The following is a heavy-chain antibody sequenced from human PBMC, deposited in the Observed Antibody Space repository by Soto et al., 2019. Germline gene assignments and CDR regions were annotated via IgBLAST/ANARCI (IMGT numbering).Heavy chain of an antibody. Sequence: SETLSLTCTVSGGSISNNDYYWSWIRQPPGKGLEWIGYIYFSGSTYYNPSLKSRITISLDTSKNHFSLKLRSVTAADTAVYYCARSTGRYWGPGTLVTVSS. CDR1: GGSISNNDYY. V-gene: IGHV4-30-4*01. J-gene: IGHJ4*02. CDR3: ARSTGRY. CDR2: IYFSGST. D-gene: IGHD2-21*01.